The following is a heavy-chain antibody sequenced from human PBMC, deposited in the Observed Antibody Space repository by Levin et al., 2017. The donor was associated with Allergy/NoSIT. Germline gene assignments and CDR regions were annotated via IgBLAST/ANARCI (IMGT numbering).Heavy chain of an antibody. CDR1: GGSFSGYY. V-gene: IGHV4-34*01. J-gene: IGHJ6*03. CDR3: ARGQEGSGWPYYYYYMDV. D-gene: IGHD6-19*01. Sequence: PGGSLRLSCAVYGGSFSGYYWSWIRQPPGMGLEWIGEINHSGSTNYTPSLKSRVTISVDTSKNQFSLKLNSVTAADTAVYYCARGQEGSGWPYYYYYMDVWGKGTTVTVSS. CDR2: INHSGST.